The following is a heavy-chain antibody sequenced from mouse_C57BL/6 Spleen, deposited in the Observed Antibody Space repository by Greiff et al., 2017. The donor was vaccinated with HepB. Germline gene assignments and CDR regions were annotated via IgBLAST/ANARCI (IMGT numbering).Heavy chain of an antibody. D-gene: IGHD2-4*01. Sequence: VQLQQSGAELVRPGASVKLSCKASGYTFTDYYINWVKQRPGQGLEWIARIYPGSGNTYYNEKFKGKATLTAEKSSSTAYMQLSSLTSEDSAVYFCAREKIYYDYDRGFAYWGQGTLVTVSA. CDR2: IYPGSGNT. CDR1: GYTFTDYY. CDR3: AREKIYYDYDRGFAY. J-gene: IGHJ3*01. V-gene: IGHV1-76*01.